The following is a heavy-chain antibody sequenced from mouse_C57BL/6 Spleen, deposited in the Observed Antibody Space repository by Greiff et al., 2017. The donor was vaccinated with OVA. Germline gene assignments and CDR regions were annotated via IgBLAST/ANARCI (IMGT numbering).Heavy chain of an antibody. CDR2: IYPGDGDT. J-gene: IGHJ2*01. Sequence: QVQLQQSGAELVKPGASVKISCKASGYAFSSYWMNWVKQRPGKGLEWIGQIYPGDGDTNYNGKFKGKATLTADKSSSTAYMQLSSLTSEDSAVYFCATIYDGYYVAAYWGQGTTLTVSS. V-gene: IGHV1-80*01. CDR3: ATIYDGYYVAAY. D-gene: IGHD2-3*01. CDR1: GYAFSSYW.